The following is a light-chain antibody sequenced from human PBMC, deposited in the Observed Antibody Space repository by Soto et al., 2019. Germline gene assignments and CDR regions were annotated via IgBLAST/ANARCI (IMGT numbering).Light chain of an antibody. V-gene: IGKV3-15*01. J-gene: IGKJ4*01. CDR3: QQYTNWPPLT. Sequence: EIVMTQSPATLSVSPGEGATLSCRASQSVHSDLAWYQQKPGQAPRLLIYDASTRATGIPARFSGSGSGTEFTLTISSLKSEDVAVYYCQQYTNWPPLTFGGGTKVEI. CDR2: DAS. CDR1: QSVHSD.